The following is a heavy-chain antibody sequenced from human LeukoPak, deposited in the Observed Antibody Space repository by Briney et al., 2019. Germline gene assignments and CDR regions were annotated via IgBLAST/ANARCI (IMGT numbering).Heavy chain of an antibody. CDR2: IKEDGSER. V-gene: IGHV3-7*01. CDR1: GFTFSRYS. CDR3: ARDVPRDGLGDN. Sequence: GGSLRLSCAASGFTFSRYSMHWVRQAPGKGLEWVANIKEDGSERYYVYSVKGRFTISRDNAKKLVYLQMNSLRVEDTAIYYCARDVPRDGLGDNWGQGTLVTVSS. J-gene: IGHJ4*02.